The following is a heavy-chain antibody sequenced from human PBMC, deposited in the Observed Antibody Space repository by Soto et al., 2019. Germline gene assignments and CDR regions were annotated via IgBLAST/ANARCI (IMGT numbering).Heavy chain of an antibody. CDR1: GFTFSNYA. D-gene: IGHD1-26*01. CDR3: ARGGSYYFDY. Sequence: EVQLVESGGGLVQPGGSLRLSCAASGFTFSNYAMYWVRQAPGKGLEYVSAINSNGGSTYYANSVKGRFTISRDNSKNTLYLKMGSLRAEDMAVYYCARGGSYYFDYWGQGTLVTVSS. CDR2: INSNGGST. V-gene: IGHV3-64*01. J-gene: IGHJ4*02.